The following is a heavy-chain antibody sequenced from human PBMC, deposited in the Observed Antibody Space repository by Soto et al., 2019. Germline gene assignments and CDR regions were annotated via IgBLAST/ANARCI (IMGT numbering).Heavy chain of an antibody. CDR2: IQSGGPT. CDR3: AKEGSSYYDFWSGYTPYYFDY. D-gene: IGHD3-3*01. V-gene: IGHV3-66*01. CDR1: GFTVSSKY. J-gene: IGHJ4*02. Sequence: GGSLRLSCAASGFTVSSKYMSWVRQAPGKGLEWVSLIQSGGPTYYADSVKGRFTISRDNSKNTLYLQMNSLRAEDTAVYYCAKEGSSYYDFWSGYTPYYFDYWGQGTLVTVSS.